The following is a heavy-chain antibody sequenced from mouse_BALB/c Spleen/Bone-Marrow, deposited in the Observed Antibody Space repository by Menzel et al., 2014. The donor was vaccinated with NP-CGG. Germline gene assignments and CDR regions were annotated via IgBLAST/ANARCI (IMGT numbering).Heavy chain of an antibody. Sequence: GFNIKDTYIHWVKQRPEQGLEWLGRIDPANGNTKYDPKFQGKATITADTSSNTAYLQLSSLTSEDTAVYYCARRLRSAMDYWGQGTSVTVSS. V-gene: IGHV14-3*02. CDR3: ARRLRSAMDY. CDR2: IDPANGNT. D-gene: IGHD1-1*01. J-gene: IGHJ4*01. CDR1: GFNIKDTY.